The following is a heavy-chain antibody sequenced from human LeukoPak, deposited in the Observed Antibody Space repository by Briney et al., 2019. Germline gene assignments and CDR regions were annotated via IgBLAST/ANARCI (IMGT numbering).Heavy chain of an antibody. Sequence: SETLSLTCTVSGGSISSSSYYWGWIRQPPGKGLEWIGSIYYSGSTYYNPSLKSRVTISVDTSKNQFSLKLSSVTAADTAVYYCARLFKGGSIDYWGQGTLVTVSS. CDR1: GGSISSSSYY. CDR2: IYYSGST. CDR3: ARLFKGGSIDY. D-gene: IGHD1-26*01. J-gene: IGHJ4*02. V-gene: IGHV4-39*01.